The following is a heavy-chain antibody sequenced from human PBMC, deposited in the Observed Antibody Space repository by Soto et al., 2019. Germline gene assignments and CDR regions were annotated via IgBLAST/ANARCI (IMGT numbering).Heavy chain of an antibody. CDR2: ICYAGSF. J-gene: IGHJ4*02. V-gene: IGHV4-59*08. CDR1: NGSISPYY. D-gene: IGHD3-22*01. CDR3: ARLGGYYQALDS. Sequence: SETLSLTCTVSNGSISPYYWSWIRQSPGKGLEWIGYICYAGSFTYNPSLKSRVTISLNTSKNEVSLRLTSVTAADTAVYYCARLGGYYQALDSWGQGTLVTVSS.